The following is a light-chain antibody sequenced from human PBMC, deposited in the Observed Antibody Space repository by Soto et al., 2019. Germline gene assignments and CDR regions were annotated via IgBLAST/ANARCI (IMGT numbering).Light chain of an antibody. Sequence: CVLTRPASLSGAAGEGITLSCTGTSSDVGGYNYVSWYQQHPGKAPKLMIYDVSNRPSGVSNRFSGSKSGNTASLTISGLQAEDEADYYCSSYTSSSTYVFGTGTKVTVL. V-gene: IGLV2-14*01. CDR1: SSDVGGYNY. CDR3: SSYTSSSTYV. J-gene: IGLJ1*01. CDR2: DVS.